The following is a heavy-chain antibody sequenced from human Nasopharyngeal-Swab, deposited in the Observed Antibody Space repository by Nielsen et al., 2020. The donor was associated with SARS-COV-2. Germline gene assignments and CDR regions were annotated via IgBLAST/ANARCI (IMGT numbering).Heavy chain of an antibody. CDR2: INSDGSST. CDR3: ARDRNGDYGDY. CDR1: GFTFSSYW. J-gene: IGHJ4*02. Sequence: GESLKISCAASGFTFSSYWMHWVRQAPGKGLVWVSRINSDGSSTSYADSVKGRFTISRDNAKNTLYLQMNSLRAEDMAVYYCARDRNGDYGDYWGQGTLVTVSS. D-gene: IGHD4-17*01. V-gene: IGHV3-74*01.